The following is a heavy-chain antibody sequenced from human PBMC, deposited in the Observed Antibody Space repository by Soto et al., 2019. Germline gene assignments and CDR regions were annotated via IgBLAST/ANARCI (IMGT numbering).Heavy chain of an antibody. V-gene: IGHV3-30*18. D-gene: IGHD3-22*01. CDR3: AKDTYYHDTTGYYVFDY. Sequence: QVQLVESGGGVVQPGRSLTLSCAASEFTFSSYGIHWVRQAPGKGLEWVAVISYDGSTKQYADSVKGRFTISRDNSKNTLHLQMNSLRAEDTAVYYCAKDTYYHDTTGYYVFDYWGQGTLVTVSS. J-gene: IGHJ4*02. CDR1: EFTFSSYG. CDR2: ISYDGSTK.